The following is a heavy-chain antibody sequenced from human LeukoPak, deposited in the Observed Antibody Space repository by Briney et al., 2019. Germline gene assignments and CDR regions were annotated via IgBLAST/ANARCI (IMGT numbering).Heavy chain of an antibody. J-gene: IGHJ4*02. Sequence: GGSLRLSCAASGFTFSSYAMSWVRQAPGKGLEWVSVISGSGGSTYYADSVKGRFTISRDNSKNTLYLQMNSLRAEDTAVYYCAKVTIWFGEHIDYWGQGTLVTVSS. V-gene: IGHV3-23*01. CDR2: ISGSGGST. CDR3: AKVTIWFGEHIDY. CDR1: GFTFSSYA. D-gene: IGHD3-10*01.